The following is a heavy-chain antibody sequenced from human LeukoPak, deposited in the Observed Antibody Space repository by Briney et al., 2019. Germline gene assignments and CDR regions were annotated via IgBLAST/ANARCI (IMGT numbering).Heavy chain of an antibody. D-gene: IGHD3-22*01. V-gene: IGHV3-23*01. CDR2: ISGSGGST. Sequence: GGSLRLSCAASGFTFSSYAMSWVRQAPGKGLEWVLAISGSGGSTYYADSVKGRFTISRDNSKNTLYLQMNSLRAEDTAVYYCAKGVGITMIVVAVDYWGQGTLVTVSS. CDR3: AKGVGITMIVVAVDY. J-gene: IGHJ4*02. CDR1: GFTFSSYA.